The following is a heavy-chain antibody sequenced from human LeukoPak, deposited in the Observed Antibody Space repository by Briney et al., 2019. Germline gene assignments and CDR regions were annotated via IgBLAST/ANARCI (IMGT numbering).Heavy chain of an antibody. J-gene: IGHJ4*02. CDR3: VGEGDYDFWSGYLY. Sequence: SETLSLTCAVSGGSISSGDYYWSWIRQPPGKGLEWIGYIYYSGSTYYNPSLKSRVTISVDTSKNQFSLKLSSVTAADTAVYYCVGEGDYDFWSGYLYWGQGTLVTVSS. D-gene: IGHD3-3*01. CDR1: GGSISSGDYY. CDR2: IYYSGST. V-gene: IGHV4-30-4*08.